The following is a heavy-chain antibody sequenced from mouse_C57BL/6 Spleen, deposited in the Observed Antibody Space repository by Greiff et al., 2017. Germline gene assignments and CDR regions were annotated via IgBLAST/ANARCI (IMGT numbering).Heavy chain of an antibody. CDR1: GYSFTSYY. CDR3: AKEGYSNYPY. J-gene: IGHJ2*01. Sequence: LVESGPELVKPGASVKISCKASGYSFTSYYIHWVKQRPGQGLEWIGWIYPGSGNTKYNEKFKGKATLTADTSSSTAYMQLSSLTSEDSAVYYCAKEGYSNYPYWGQGTTLTVSS. D-gene: IGHD2-5*01. V-gene: IGHV1-66*01. CDR2: IYPGSGNT.